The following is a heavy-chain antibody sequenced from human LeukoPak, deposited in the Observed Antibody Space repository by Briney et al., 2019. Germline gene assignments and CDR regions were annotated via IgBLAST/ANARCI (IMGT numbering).Heavy chain of an antibody. V-gene: IGHV4-34*01. D-gene: IGHD3-10*01. CDR3: ARWMVGDAFDI. Sequence: SETLSLTCAVYGGSFSGSYWNLIRQPPGKGLEWIGEINHSGSTTYNPSLKSRVTISVDTSKNQFSLKLSSVTAADTAVYYCARWMVGDAFDIWGQGTMVTVSS. J-gene: IGHJ3*02. CDR2: INHSGST. CDR1: GGSFSGSY.